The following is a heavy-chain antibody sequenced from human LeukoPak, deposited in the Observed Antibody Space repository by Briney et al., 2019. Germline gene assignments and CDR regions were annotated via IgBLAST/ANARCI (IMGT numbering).Heavy chain of an antibody. J-gene: IGHJ4*02. Sequence: PGGSLRLSCAASGFTFSSYEMNWVRQPPGKGLEWVSYISSSGSTIYYADSVKGRFTISRDNAKNSLYLQMNSLRAEDTAVYYCARDGVAGTGPDYSDYWGQGTLVTVSS. CDR3: ARDGVAGTGPDYSDY. V-gene: IGHV3-48*03. CDR2: ISSSGSTI. D-gene: IGHD6-19*01. CDR1: GFTFSSYE.